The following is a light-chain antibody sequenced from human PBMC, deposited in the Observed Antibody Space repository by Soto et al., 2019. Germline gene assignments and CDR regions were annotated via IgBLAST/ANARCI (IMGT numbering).Light chain of an antibody. CDR2: AAS. V-gene: IGKV1-39*01. Sequence: DIQMTQSPSSLSASVGDRVTITCRASQSLSSYLNWYQQKPGKAPKLLIYAASSLHSRLPSRFSGSGSGTDFTLTISSLHPDDFATYYCQQSYSTPPTFGHGNKVEIK. CDR1: QSLSSY. J-gene: IGKJ1*01. CDR3: QQSYSTPPT.